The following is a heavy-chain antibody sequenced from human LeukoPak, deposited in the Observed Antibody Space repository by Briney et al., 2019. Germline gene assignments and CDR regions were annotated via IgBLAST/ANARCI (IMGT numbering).Heavy chain of an antibody. J-gene: IGHJ6*02. CDR1: VYTFCLYW. Sequence: GGTQRLSRGVCVYTFCLYWTNWATDAPGTGREWVANINQDGSEKYYVDSMKGRFTISRDNAKNSLYLQMNSLRAEDTAVYYCARYGSGGGMDVWGQGTTVTVSS. CDR2: INQDGSEK. V-gene: IGHV3-7*01. CDR3: ARYGSGGGMDV. D-gene: IGHD3-10*01.